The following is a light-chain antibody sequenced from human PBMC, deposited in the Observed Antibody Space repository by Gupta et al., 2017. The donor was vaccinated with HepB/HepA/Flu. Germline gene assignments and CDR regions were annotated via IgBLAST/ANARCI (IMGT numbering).Light chain of an antibody. V-gene: IGLV2-23*02. CDR3: SESGRGHAWV. CDR1: SNDIGYYTH. J-gene: IGLJ3*02. CDR2: EVS. Sequence: QSALTQPASVSGSPGQSITISCTGTSNDIGYYTHVSWYQQYPGKAPKVIMYEVSQRPSGISTRFSGSKSGNTESLTISGLQAEDETDYDCSESGRGHAWVFGGGTRLTVL.